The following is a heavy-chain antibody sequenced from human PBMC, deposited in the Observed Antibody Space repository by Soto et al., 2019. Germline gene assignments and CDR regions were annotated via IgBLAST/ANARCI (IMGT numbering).Heavy chain of an antibody. D-gene: IGHD1-1*01. J-gene: IGHJ3*02. V-gene: IGHV3-30*18. CDR3: AKRVVNFHDAFDI. Sequence: QVQLVESGGGVVQPGRSLRLSCAASGFTFSSYGMHWVRQAPGKGLEWVAVISYDGSNKYYADSVKGRFTISRDNSENTLYLQMNSLRAEDTAVYYCAKRVVNFHDAFDIWGQGTMVTVSS. CDR1: GFTFSSYG. CDR2: ISYDGSNK.